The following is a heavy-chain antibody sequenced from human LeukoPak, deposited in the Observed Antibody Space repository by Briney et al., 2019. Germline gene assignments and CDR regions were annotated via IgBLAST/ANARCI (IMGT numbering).Heavy chain of an antibody. CDR3: ARGGPTVVTPEDY. D-gene: IGHD4-23*01. CDR2: ISAYNGNT. J-gene: IGHJ4*02. CDR1: GYTFTSYG. Sequence: ASVKVSCKASGYTFTSYGISWVRQAPGQGLEWMGWISAYNGNTNYAQKFQGRVTITADKSTSTAYMELSSLRSEDTAVYYCARGGPTVVTPEDYWGQGTLVTVSS. V-gene: IGHV1-18*01.